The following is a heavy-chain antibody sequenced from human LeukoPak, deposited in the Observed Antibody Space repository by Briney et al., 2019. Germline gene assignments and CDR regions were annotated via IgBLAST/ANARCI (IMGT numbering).Heavy chain of an antibody. V-gene: IGHV4-39*01. CDR2: LSYSGST. J-gene: IGHJ1*01. D-gene: IGHD3-9*01. CDR3: ARHWDITGYHEYFQN. CDR1: GGSINSGSYY. Sequence: SETLSLTCAVSGGSINSGSYYWGWIRQPPGKGLEWIGSLSYSGSTNYNPSLKSRVTISVDTSKNQFSLKLSSVTAADTAVYYCARHWDITGYHEYFQNWGQGTLVTVFS.